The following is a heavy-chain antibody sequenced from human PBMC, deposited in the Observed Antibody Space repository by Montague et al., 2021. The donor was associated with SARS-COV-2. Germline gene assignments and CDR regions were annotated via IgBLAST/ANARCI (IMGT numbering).Heavy chain of an antibody. CDR2: IYYSGST. V-gene: IGHV4-31*03. Sequence: TLSLTCTVSGGSISSGGYYWSWIRQHPGKGLEWIGYIYYSGSTYYNPSLKSRVTISVGTSKNQFSLKLSSVTAADTAVYYCARVQGITMIVVVIGAFDIWGQGTMVTVSS. CDR1: GGSISSGGYY. CDR3: ARVQGITMIVVVIGAFDI. J-gene: IGHJ3*02. D-gene: IGHD3-22*01.